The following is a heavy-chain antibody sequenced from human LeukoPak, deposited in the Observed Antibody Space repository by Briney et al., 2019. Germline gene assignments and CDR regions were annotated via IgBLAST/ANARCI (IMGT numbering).Heavy chain of an antibody. D-gene: IGHD5-24*01. J-gene: IGHJ4*02. CDR2: ISYDGSNK. Sequence: GRSLRLSCAASGFTFSSYGMHWVRQAPGKGLEWVAVISYDGSNKYYADSVKGRFTISRDNSKNTLYLQMDSLRAEDTAVYYCAKDIEMATIGNFDYWGQGTLVTVSS. CDR1: GFTFSSYG. V-gene: IGHV3-30*18. CDR3: AKDIEMATIGNFDY.